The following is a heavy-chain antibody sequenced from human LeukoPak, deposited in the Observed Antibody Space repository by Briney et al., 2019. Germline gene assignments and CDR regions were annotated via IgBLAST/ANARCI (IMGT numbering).Heavy chain of an antibody. D-gene: IGHD6-19*01. CDR3: TRDILSGWYYFDF. Sequence: GGSLRLSCTASGFTFGDYAMSWVRQAPGKGLEWLGFIRSRRYGGATEYAASVKGRFTISRDDSKSVAYLHMNSLKTEDTAVYYCTRDILSGWYYFDFWGQGTLVTVSS. J-gene: IGHJ4*02. V-gene: IGHV3-49*04. CDR1: GFTFGDYA. CDR2: IRSRRYGGAT.